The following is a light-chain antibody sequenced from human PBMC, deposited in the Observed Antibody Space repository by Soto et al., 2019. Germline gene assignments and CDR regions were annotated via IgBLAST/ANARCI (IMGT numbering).Light chain of an antibody. V-gene: IGKV1-39*01. CDR2: TTS. CDR1: QNIDIY. Sequence: DVKMTQSPSSLSASVGDRVTITCRASQNIDIYLNWYQQKPGRPPTLLIYTTSRLQSGVPIRFSGSGSGTDFTLTISNLQPEDFATYSCHQSYITPPAFGQGTKVGIK. CDR3: HQSYITPPA. J-gene: IGKJ2*01.